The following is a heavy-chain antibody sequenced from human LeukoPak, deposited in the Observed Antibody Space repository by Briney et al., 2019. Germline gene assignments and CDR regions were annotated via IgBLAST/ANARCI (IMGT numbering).Heavy chain of an antibody. Sequence: PGRSLRLSCAASGFTFSSYAMHWVRQAPGKGLEWVAVISYDGSNKYYADSVKGRFTISRDNSKNTLYLQMNSLRAEDTAVYYCARGGGYGDADAFDIWGQGTMVTVSS. CDR3: ARGGGYGDADAFDI. CDR2: ISYDGSNK. CDR1: GFTFSSYA. D-gene: IGHD4-17*01. J-gene: IGHJ3*02. V-gene: IGHV3-30-3*01.